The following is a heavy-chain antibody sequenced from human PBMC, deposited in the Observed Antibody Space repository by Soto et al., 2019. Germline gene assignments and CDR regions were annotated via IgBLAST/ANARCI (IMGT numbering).Heavy chain of an antibody. Sequence: SPTLACAASGLTFDGYAVHWVRQAPGKALESVSGITWNSGSVGYADSVKGRFTISRDNAKNSLYLQMNSLRSEERAFYCFAIAALERSTTHEFDSWSQGTMVTV. V-gene: IGHV3-9*01. CDR3: AIAALERSTTHEFDS. D-gene: IGHD1-1*01. J-gene: IGHJ4*02. CDR1: GLTFDGYA. CDR2: ITWNSGSV.